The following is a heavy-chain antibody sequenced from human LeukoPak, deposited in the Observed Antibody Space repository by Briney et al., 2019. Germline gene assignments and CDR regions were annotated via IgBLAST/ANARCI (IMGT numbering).Heavy chain of an antibody. Sequence: ASVKVSCKASGYTFTGYYMHWVRQAPGQGLEWMGRINPNSGGTNYAQKFQGRVSMTRDTSISTAYMELSRLRSDDTAVYYCARVKGRAAAGLNWFDPWGQGTLVTVSS. CDR3: ARVKGRAAAGLNWFDP. CDR1: GYTFTGYY. CDR2: INPNSGGT. V-gene: IGHV1-2*06. J-gene: IGHJ5*02. D-gene: IGHD6-13*01.